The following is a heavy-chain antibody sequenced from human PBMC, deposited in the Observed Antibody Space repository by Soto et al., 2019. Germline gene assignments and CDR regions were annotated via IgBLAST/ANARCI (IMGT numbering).Heavy chain of an antibody. V-gene: IGHV1-69*06. Sequence: QVQLVQSGAEVKKPGSSVKVSCKASGDTFSSSAISWVRQAPGQGLQWMGGIIPIFGTVNYAQKFQGRVTMTADKSTSTAYMELRSLRSEDTAVYYCARGGYCRSTNCYGGANWFDPWGQGTLVTVSS. CDR1: GDTFSSSA. CDR2: IIPIFGTV. D-gene: IGHD2-2*01. J-gene: IGHJ5*02. CDR3: ARGGYCRSTNCYGGANWFDP.